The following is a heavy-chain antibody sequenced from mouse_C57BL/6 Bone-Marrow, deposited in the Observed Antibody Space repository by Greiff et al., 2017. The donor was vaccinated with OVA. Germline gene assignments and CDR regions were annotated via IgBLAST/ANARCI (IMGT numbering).Heavy chain of an antibody. CDR1: GFTFSDYY. CDR3: ARSYYSNYVAWFAY. D-gene: IGHD2-5*01. CDR2: ISNGGGST. Sequence: VQLKESGGGLVQPGGSLKLSCAASGFTFSDYYMYWVRQTPEKRLEWVAYISNGGGSTYYPDTVKGRFTISRDNAKNTLYLQMSRLKSEDTAMYYCARSYYSNYVAWFAYWGQGTLVTVSA. J-gene: IGHJ3*01. V-gene: IGHV5-12*01.